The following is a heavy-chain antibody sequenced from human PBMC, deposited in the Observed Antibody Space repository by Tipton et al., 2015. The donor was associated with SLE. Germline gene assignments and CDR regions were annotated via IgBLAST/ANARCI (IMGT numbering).Heavy chain of an antibody. Sequence: TLSLTCTVSGCSISSYYWSWIRQPPGKGLEWIGYIYYSGSTNYSGSTNYNPSLKSRVTISLDTSKNQFSLKLSSVTAADTAVYYCARGGVLGFHPSAFDIWGQGTMVTVCS. D-gene: IGHD3-10*01. CDR3: ARGGVLGFHPSAFDI. J-gene: IGHJ3*02. V-gene: IGHV4-59*01. CDR2: IYYSGSTNYSGST. CDR1: GCSISSYY.